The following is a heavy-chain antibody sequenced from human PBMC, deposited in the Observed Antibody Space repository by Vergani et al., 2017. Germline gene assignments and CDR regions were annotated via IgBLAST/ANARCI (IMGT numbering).Heavy chain of an antibody. J-gene: IGHJ5*02. CDR1: GGSISSSGYY. V-gene: IGHV4-31*03. D-gene: IGHD2-15*01. CDR3: AIWVLCSGGSCYYNWFDP. CDR2: IYYSGST. Sequence: QVQLQESGPGLVKPSQTLSLTCTVSGGSISSSGYYWSWIRQHPGKGLEWIGYIYYSGSTYYNPSLKSRVTISVDTSKNQFSLKLSSVTAAYTAVYYCAIWVLCSGGSCYYNWFDPWGQGTLVTVSS.